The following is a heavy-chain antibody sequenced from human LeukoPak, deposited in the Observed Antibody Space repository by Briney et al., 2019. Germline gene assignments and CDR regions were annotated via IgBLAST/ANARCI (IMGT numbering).Heavy chain of an antibody. J-gene: IGHJ5*02. Sequence: GASVKVSYKASVYTFTSYYMHWVRQAPGQGLEWMGIINPSGGSTSYAQKFQGRVTMTRDMSTSTVYMELSSLRSEDTAVYYCARDRGPTVTTPDNWFDPWGQGTLVTVSS. CDR1: VYTFTSYY. D-gene: IGHD4-11*01. CDR3: ARDRGPTVTTPDNWFDP. CDR2: INPSGGST. V-gene: IGHV1-46*01.